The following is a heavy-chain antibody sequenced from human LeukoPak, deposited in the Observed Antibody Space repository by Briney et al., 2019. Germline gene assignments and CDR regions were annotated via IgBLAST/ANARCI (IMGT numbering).Heavy chain of an antibody. V-gene: IGHV3-23*01. Sequence: QAGGSLRLSCAASGFTFSSYAMSWVRQAPGKGLEWVSALSGSGDDTYYADSVKGRFTISRDNSKNTLYLQMNSLRAEDTAVYYCTVQRGGDGYNTFDYWGQGTLVTVSS. CDR2: LSGSGDDT. CDR3: TVQRGGDGYNTFDY. D-gene: IGHD5-24*01. J-gene: IGHJ4*02. CDR1: GFTFSSYA.